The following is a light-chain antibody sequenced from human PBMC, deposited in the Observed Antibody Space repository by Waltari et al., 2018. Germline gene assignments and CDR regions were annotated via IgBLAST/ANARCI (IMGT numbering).Light chain of an antibody. J-gene: IGKJ4*01. V-gene: IGKV1-39*01. CDR3: QQSYSTPLT. Sequence: SVGDRVTITCRASQSISSYLNWYQQKPGKAPKLLIYAASSLQSGVPSRFSGSGSGTDFTLTISSLQPEDFATYYCQQSYSTPLTFGGGTKVEIK. CDR2: AAS. CDR1: QSISSY.